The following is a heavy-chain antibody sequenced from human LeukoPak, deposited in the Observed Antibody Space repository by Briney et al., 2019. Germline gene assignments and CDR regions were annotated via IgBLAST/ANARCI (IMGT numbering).Heavy chain of an antibody. CDR3: ARISRGTVPDY. CDR2: IYYSGST. CDR1: GGSISSYY. J-gene: IGHJ4*02. Sequence: SETLSLTCTVSGGSISSYYWSWIRQPPGKGLEWIGYIYYSGSTNYNPSLKSRVTISVDTSKNQFSLKLSSVTAADTAVYYCARISRGTVPDYWGRGTLVTVSS. V-gene: IGHV4-59*01. D-gene: IGHD3-10*01.